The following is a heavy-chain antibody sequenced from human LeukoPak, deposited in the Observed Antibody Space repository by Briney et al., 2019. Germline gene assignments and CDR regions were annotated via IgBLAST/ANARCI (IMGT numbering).Heavy chain of an antibody. J-gene: IGHJ4*02. CDR1: GFTFSTYW. Sequence: GGSLRLSCAASGFTFSTYWMHWVRQAPGKGLVWVSAISGSGGSTYYADSVKGRFTISRDNSKNTLYLQMNSLRAEDTAVYYCAKLQQLAHFDYWGQGTLVTVSS. CDR3: AKLQQLAHFDY. CDR2: ISGSGGST. D-gene: IGHD6-13*01. V-gene: IGHV3-23*01.